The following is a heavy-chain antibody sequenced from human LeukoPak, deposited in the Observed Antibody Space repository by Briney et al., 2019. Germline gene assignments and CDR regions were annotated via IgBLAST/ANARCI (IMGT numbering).Heavy chain of an antibody. Sequence: SETLSLTCAVSGGSISSGGYSWSWIRQPPGKGLEWIGYIYHSGSTYYNPSLKSRVTMSVDRSKNQFSLKLSSVTAADTAVYYCARAPLGYCSSTSCPHFDYWGQGTLVTVSS. CDR1: GGSISSGGYS. CDR3: ARAPLGYCSSTSCPHFDY. CDR2: IYHSGST. J-gene: IGHJ4*02. D-gene: IGHD2-2*01. V-gene: IGHV4-30-2*01.